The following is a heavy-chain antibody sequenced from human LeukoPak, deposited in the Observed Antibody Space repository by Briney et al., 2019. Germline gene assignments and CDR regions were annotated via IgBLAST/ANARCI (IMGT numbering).Heavy chain of an antibody. CDR3: ARDPRYGGYDY. CDR1: GFTFSSYA. J-gene: IGHJ4*02. Sequence: GSLRLSCAASGFTFSSYAMHWVRQAPGKGLEWVAVISYDGSNKYYADSVKGRFTISRDNSKNTLYLQMNSLRAEDTAVYYCARDPRYGGYDYWGQGTLVTVSS. V-gene: IGHV3-30-3*01. D-gene: IGHD4-23*01. CDR2: ISYDGSNK.